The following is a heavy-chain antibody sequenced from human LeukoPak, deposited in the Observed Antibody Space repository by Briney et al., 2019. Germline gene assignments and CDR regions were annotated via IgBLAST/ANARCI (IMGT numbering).Heavy chain of an antibody. Sequence: GGSLRLSCAASGFTFSSYAMHWVRQAPGKGLEWVAVISYDGSNKYYADSAKGRFTISRDNSKNTLYLQMNSLRAEDTAVYYCARDLQVVTARDWGQGTLVTVSS. J-gene: IGHJ4*02. CDR1: GFTFSSYA. D-gene: IGHD2-21*02. V-gene: IGHV3-30-3*01. CDR2: ISYDGSNK. CDR3: ARDLQVVTARD.